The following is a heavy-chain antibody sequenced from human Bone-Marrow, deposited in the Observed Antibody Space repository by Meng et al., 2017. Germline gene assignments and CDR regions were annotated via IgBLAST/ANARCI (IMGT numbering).Heavy chain of an antibody. J-gene: IGHJ4*02. CDR2: INHSGST. CDR3: ARGGVRGLPFSNY. Sequence: GSLRLSCAVYGGSFSAYYWSWIRQPPGKGLEWIGEINHSGSTNYNPSLKSRIAISVDKSKNQFSLKLTSVTAADTAVYYCARGGVRGLPFSNYRGQGTLVTVSS. V-gene: IGHV4-34*01. CDR1: GGSFSAYY. D-gene: IGHD3-10*01.